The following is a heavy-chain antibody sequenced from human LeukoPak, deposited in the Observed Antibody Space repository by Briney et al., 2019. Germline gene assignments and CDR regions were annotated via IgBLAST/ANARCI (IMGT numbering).Heavy chain of an antibody. V-gene: IGHV1-2*02. J-gene: IGHJ4*02. CDR2: INPNSGGT. CDR3: ARDLLVGYSSSRYEGDY. D-gene: IGHD6-13*01. CDR1: GYTFTGYY. Sequence: ASVKVSCKASGYTFTGYYMHWVRQAPGQGLEWMGWINPNSGGTNYAQKFQGRVTMTRDTSISTAYMELSRLRSDDTAVYYCARDLLVGYSSSRYEGDYWGQGTLVTVSS.